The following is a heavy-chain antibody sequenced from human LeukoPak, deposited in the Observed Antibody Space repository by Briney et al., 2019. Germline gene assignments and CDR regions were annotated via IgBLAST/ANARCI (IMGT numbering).Heavy chain of an antibody. Sequence: SETLSLTCTVSGGSISSFYWSWIRQPPGQVLEWIGYIYYSGSTNYNPSLKSRVTISVDTSKNQFSLKLSSVTAADTAVYYCARHGTSGTNLNWFDPWGQGTLVTVSS. D-gene: IGHD1-1*01. J-gene: IGHJ5*02. CDR3: ARHGTSGTNLNWFDP. V-gene: IGHV4-59*08. CDR1: GGSISSFY. CDR2: IYYSGST.